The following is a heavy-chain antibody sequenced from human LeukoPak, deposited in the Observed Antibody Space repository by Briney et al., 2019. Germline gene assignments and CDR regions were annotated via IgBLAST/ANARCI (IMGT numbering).Heavy chain of an antibody. Sequence: TSETLSLTCTVSGGSIISSDFYWGWIRQPPGKGLECIGTVYYSGSTYYNPSLKSRVTISDTSKNQFSLKLSSVTAADTAIYYCAGASSWYVFDSWGQGTLVTVSS. CDR3: AGASSWYVFDS. CDR2: VYYSGST. CDR1: GGSIISSDFY. D-gene: IGHD6-13*01. V-gene: IGHV4-39*07. J-gene: IGHJ4*02.